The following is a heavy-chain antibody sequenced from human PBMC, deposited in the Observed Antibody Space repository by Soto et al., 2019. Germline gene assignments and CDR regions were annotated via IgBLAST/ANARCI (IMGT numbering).Heavy chain of an antibody. J-gene: IGHJ3*02. V-gene: IGHV3-48*01. CDR1: GFTFSSYS. CDR3: ARDYGDYGHDAFDI. D-gene: IGHD4-17*01. CDR2: ISSSSSTV. Sequence: GGSLRLSCAASGFTFSSYSMNWVRQAPGKGLEWVSYISSSSSTVYYADSVKGRFTISRDNAKNSLYPQMSSLRAEDTAVYYCARDYGDYGHDAFDIWGQGTMVTVS.